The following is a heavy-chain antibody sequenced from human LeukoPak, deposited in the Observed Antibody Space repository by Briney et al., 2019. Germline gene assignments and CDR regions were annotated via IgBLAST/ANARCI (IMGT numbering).Heavy chain of an antibody. CDR2: ISSSGSTI. J-gene: IGHJ4*02. Sequence: GGSLRLSCAASGFTFSSYEMNWVRQAPGKGLEWVSYISSSGSTIYYADSVKGRFTISRDNAKNSLYLHMNSLRAEDTAVYYCARAGLGEFEYWGQGTLVTVSS. CDR1: GFTFSSYE. V-gene: IGHV3-48*03. CDR3: ARAGLGEFEY. D-gene: IGHD3-10*01.